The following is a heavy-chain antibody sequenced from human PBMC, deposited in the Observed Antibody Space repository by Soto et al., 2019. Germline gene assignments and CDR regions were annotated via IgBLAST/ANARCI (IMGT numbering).Heavy chain of an antibody. Sequence: SETLSLTCTVSGGFISSSSYYWTWIRQTPGKGLQWIGQINHSGSANYNPSLKSRVTISVDTSKNQFSLKLSSVTAADTAVYYCARHLTYCSAGSCYSDFPYYGMDVWGQGTTVTVSS. CDR2: INHSGSA. CDR3: ARHLTYCSAGSCYSDFPYYGMDV. D-gene: IGHD2-15*01. V-gene: IGHV4-39*01. J-gene: IGHJ6*02. CDR1: GGFISSSSYY.